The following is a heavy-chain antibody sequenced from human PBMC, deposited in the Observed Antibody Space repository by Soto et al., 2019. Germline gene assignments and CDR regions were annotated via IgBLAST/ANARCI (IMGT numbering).Heavy chain of an antibody. CDR1: GYTLTELS. V-gene: IGHV1-24*01. J-gene: IGHJ6*02. CDR3: ATDLGGGGIVVPAAISYYYYGMDV. Sequence: ASVQVSCKVSGYTLTELSMHWVRQAPGKGREWMGGFDPEDGETIYAQKFQGGVTMTEDTSTDTAYMELSSLRSEDTAVYYCATDLGGGGIVVPAAISYYYYGMDVWGQGTTVTVSS. D-gene: IGHD2-2*01. CDR2: FDPEDGET.